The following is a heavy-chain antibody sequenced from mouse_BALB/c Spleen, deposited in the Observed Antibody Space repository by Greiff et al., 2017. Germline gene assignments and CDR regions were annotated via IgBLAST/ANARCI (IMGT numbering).Heavy chain of an antibody. CDR2: ISYDGSN. CDR1: GYSITSGYY. V-gene: IGHV3-6*02. D-gene: IGHD4-1*01. J-gene: IGHJ2*01. CDR3: ARANWDLDY. Sequence: EVKLMESGPGLVKPSQSLSLTCSVTGYSITSGYYWNWIRQFPGNKLEWMGYISYDGSNNYNPSLKNRISITRDTSKNQFFLKLNSVTTEDTATYCCARANWDLDYWGQGTTLTVSS.